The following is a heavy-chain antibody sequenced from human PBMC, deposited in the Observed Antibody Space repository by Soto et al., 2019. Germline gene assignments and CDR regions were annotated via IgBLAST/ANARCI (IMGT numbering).Heavy chain of an antibody. Sequence: GESLKISCNGSGSSFTSYWIGWVRQMPGKGLEWMGIIYPGDSDTRYSPSFQGQVTISADKSISTAYLQWSSLKASDTAMYYCARHGVQLGNYYYYYYMDVWGKGTTVTVSS. V-gene: IGHV5-51*01. CDR1: GSSFTSYW. D-gene: IGHD5-18*01. J-gene: IGHJ6*03. CDR2: IYPGDSDT. CDR3: ARHGVQLGNYYYYYYMDV.